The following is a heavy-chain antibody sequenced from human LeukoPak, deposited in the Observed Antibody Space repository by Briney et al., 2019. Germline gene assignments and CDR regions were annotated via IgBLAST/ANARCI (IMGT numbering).Heavy chain of an antibody. D-gene: IGHD3-10*01. Sequence: ASVKVSCKASGYTFTSYGISWVRQAPGQGLEWMGWISAYNGSTSYAQKFQGRVTMTRNTSISTAYMELSSLRSEDTAVYYCARGPSGEFDYWGQGTLVTVSS. CDR1: GYTFTSYG. CDR2: ISAYNGST. CDR3: ARGPSGEFDY. V-gene: IGHV1-18*01. J-gene: IGHJ4*02.